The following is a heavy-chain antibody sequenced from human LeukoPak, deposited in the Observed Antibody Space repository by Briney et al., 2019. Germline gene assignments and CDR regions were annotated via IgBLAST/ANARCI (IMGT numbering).Heavy chain of an antibody. D-gene: IGHD2-15*01. CDR3: AKDGRCSGGSCYSSTDY. J-gene: IGHJ4*02. V-gene: IGHV3-23*01. CDR2: ISGSGGST. Sequence: GGSLRLSCAASGFTVSSYFVSWVRQAPGKGLEWVSTISGSGGSTYYADSVKGRFTISRDNSKNTLCLQMNSLRAEDTAVYYCAKDGRCSGGSCYSSTDYWGQGTLVTVSS. CDR1: GFTVSSYF.